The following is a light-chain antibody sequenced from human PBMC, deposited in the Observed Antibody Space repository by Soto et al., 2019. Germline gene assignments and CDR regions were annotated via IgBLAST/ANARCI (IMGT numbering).Light chain of an antibody. V-gene: IGKV1-39*01. CDR1: QSISAY. CDR2: AAS. Sequence: DIQMTQSPSSMSASVGDRVTSTCRASQSISAYLNWYQQKPGKVPKLLIYAASSLQSGVPSRFSGSGSGTDFTLTISSLQPEDFATYYCQESYSTPSVTFGPGNKV. CDR3: QESYSTPSVT. J-gene: IGKJ3*01.